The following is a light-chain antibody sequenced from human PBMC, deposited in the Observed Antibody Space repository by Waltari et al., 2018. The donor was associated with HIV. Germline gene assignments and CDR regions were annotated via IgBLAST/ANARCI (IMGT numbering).Light chain of an antibody. J-gene: IGLJ2*01. V-gene: IGLV2-11*01. CDR3: CSYAGSYGVV. CDR1: SSDVGGYNY. CDR2: DVS. Sequence: QSALTQPRSVSGSPGQSVTISCTGTSSDVGGYNYVSWYQQNPGKAPKLMIYDVSKRPSGVPDRFSGSKSGNTASLTISGLQAEDEADYYCCSYAGSYGVVFGVGTKLTVL.